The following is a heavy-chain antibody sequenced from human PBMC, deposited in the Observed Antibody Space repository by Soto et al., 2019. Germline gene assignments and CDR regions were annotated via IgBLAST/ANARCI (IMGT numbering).Heavy chain of an antibody. CDR3: GKSRVGTALDAVDI. V-gene: IGHV3-30*18. CDR1: GFIFSTYG. D-gene: IGHD2-21*02. CDR2: ISYDGTTD. Sequence: QALLVASGGGVAQSGSSLRISCAASGFIFSTYGIHWVRQAPGTGLEWVAFISYDGTTDDYGDPVRGRFSVSSDNSGNTVDLHMTSLRPDDTAVYFGGKSRVGTALDAVDIWDQGTRVDVS. J-gene: IGHJ3*02.